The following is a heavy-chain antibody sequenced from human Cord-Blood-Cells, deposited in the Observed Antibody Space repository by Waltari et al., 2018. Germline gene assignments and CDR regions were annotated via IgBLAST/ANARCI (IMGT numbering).Heavy chain of an antibody. V-gene: IGHV3-30*02. CDR3: AKDQVPTFPDY. D-gene: IGHD2-21*01. J-gene: IGHJ4*02. CDR2: IRYDGSNK. Sequence: QVQLVESGGGVVQPGGSLRLSCTASGFTFSSMGMHWVRQAPGKGLEWVAFIRYDGSNKYYADSVKGRFTISRDNSKNTLYLQMNSLRAEDTAVYYCAKDQVPTFPDYWGQGTLVTVSS. CDR1: GFTFSSMG.